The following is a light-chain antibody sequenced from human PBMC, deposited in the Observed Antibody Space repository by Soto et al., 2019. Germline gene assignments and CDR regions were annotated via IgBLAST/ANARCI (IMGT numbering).Light chain of an antibody. CDR2: EVS. V-gene: IGLV2-8*01. CDR3: SSYAGSNNFV. J-gene: IGLJ1*01. Sequence: QAVVTQPPSASGSPGQSVTISCTGTSSDIGGYNYVSWYQQHPGKAPKVMIYEVSKRPSGVPDRFSGSKSGNTASLTVSGLQAEDEADYYCSSYAGSNNFVFGTGTKLTVL. CDR1: SSDIGGYNY.